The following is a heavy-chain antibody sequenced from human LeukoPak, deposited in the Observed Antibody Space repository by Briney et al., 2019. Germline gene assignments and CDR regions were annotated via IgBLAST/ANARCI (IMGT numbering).Heavy chain of an antibody. CDR3: ARVGGGAAPGTFDY. CDR2: ISYDGSNK. V-gene: IGHV3-30*04. D-gene: IGHD6-13*01. J-gene: IGHJ4*02. CDR1: GFTFSSYA. Sequence: GGSLRLSCAASGFTFSSYAMQWVRQAPGKGLEWVAVISYDGSNKYYADSVKGRFTISRDNSKNTLYLQMNSLRAEDTAVYYCARVGGGAAPGTFDYWGQGTLVTVSS.